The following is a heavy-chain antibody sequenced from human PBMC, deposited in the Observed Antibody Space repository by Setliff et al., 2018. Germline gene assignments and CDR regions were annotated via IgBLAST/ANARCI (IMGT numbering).Heavy chain of an antibody. CDR2: MYYSGDT. D-gene: IGHD5-18*01. CDR3: ARLPPLHTPMALTFDY. J-gene: IGHJ4*02. V-gene: IGHV4-59*08. Sequence: LSLTCTVSGGSVRGYYWSWIRQPPGKGLEWIGYMYYSGDTNYNPSLKSRVTISVETSKNQFSLELRSVTAADTAVYYCARLPPLHTPMALTFDYWGQGILVTVSS. CDR1: GGSVRGYY.